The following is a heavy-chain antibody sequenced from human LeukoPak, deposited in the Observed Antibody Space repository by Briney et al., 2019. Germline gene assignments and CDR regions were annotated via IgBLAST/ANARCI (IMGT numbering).Heavy chain of an antibody. V-gene: IGHV4-34*01. D-gene: IGHD3-10*01. Sequence: SETLSLTCAVYGGSFSGYYWSWIRQPPGKGLEWIGEINHSGSTNYNPSLKSRVTISVDTSKNQFSLKLSSVTAADTAMYYCARAPMVRGRTAADYWGQGTLVTVSS. CDR1: GGSFSGYY. J-gene: IGHJ4*02. CDR3: ARAPMVRGRTAADY. CDR2: INHSGST.